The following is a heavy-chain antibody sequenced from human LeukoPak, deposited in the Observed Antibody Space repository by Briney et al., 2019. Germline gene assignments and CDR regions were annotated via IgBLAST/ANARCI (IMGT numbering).Heavy chain of an antibody. CDR1: GFTFDDYA. J-gene: IGHJ6*03. V-gene: IGHV3-9*01. CDR3: ARKTSCPSCLNYYMDV. CDR2: ISWNSGSI. D-gene: IGHD2-2*01. Sequence: GGSLRLSCAASGFTFDDYAMHWVRQAPGKGLEWVSGISWNSGSIGYADSVKGRFTISRDNAKNSLYLQMNSLRAEDTAVYYCARKTSCPSCLNYYMDVWGKGTTVTVSS.